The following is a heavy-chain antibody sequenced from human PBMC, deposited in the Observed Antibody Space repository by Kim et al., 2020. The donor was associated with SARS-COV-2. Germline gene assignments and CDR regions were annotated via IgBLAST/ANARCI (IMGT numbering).Heavy chain of an antibody. CDR2: ISYDGSNK. V-gene: IGHV3-30*18. CDR3: AKDRGSGSYFTGYYGMDV. D-gene: IGHD1-26*01. Sequence: GGSLRLSCAASGFTFSSYGIHWVRQAPGKGLEWVAVISYDGSNKYYEDSLKGRFTTSRDNSKNTLYLQMNSLRAEDTAVYYCAKDRGSGSYFTGYYGMDVWGQGTTVTVS. J-gene: IGHJ6*02. CDR1: GFTFSSYG.